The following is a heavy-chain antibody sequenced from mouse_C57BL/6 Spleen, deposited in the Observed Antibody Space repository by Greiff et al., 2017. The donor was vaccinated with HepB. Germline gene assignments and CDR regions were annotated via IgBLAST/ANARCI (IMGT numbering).Heavy chain of an antibody. D-gene: IGHD4-1*01. J-gene: IGHJ2*01. CDR3: ARGATGHYFDY. CDR1: GFTFSDYY. V-gene: IGHV5-16*01. CDR2: INYDGSST. Sequence: EVKLVESEGGLVQPGSSMKLSCTASGFTFSDYYMAWVRQVPEKGLEWVANINYDGSSTYYLDSLKSRFIISRENAKNIIYLQMSSLKSEDTATYYCARGATGHYFDYWGQGTTLTVSS.